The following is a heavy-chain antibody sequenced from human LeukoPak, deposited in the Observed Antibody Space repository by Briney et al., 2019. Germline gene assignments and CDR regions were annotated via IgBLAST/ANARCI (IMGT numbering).Heavy chain of an antibody. CDR1: GFTFSSYA. D-gene: IGHD1-26*01. CDR2: ISGSGART. Sequence: GGSLRLSCAASGFTFSSYAMSWVRQAPGKGLEWVSAISGSGARTYYAGSVKGRFTISRDTSKNTLYLQMNSLRAEDTAVYYCARDMGEDGSYYLDYWGQGTLVTVSS. J-gene: IGHJ4*02. V-gene: IGHV3-23*01. CDR3: ARDMGEDGSYYLDY.